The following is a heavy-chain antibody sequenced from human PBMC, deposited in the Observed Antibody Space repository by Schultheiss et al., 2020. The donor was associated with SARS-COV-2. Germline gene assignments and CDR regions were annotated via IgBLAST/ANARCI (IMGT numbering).Heavy chain of an antibody. J-gene: IGHJ4*02. D-gene: IGHD2-2*01. V-gene: IGHV4-31*03. CDR1: GGSISSGFYY. CDR2: IYYSGST. CDR3: ARGVPPEFDN. Sequence: SETLSLTCTVSGGSISSGFYYWSWIRQYPGKGLEWIGHIYYSGSTYYNPSLKSRVTISVDTSKNQFSLKLSSVTAADTAVYCARGVPPEFDNWGQGTLVTVSS.